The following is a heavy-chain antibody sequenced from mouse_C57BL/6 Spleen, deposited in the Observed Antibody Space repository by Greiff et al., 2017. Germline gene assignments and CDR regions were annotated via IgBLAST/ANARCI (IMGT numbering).Heavy chain of an antibody. CDR3: ASDVGVITTVGYAMDY. V-gene: IGHV5-6*01. CDR2: ISSGGSYT. J-gene: IGHJ4*01. Sequence: EVQLVESGGDLVKPGGSLKLSCAASGFTFSSYGMSWVRQTPDKRLEWVATISSGGSYTYYPDSVKGRFTISRDNAKNTLYLQMSSLKSEDTAMYYCASDVGVITTVGYAMDYWGQGTSVTVSS. CDR1: GFTFSSYG. D-gene: IGHD1-1*01.